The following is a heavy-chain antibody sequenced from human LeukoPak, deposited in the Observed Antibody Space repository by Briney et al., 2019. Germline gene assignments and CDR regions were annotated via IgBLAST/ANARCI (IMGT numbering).Heavy chain of an antibody. Sequence: GGSLRLSCEASGFTSSRYWMSWVRQAPGKGLEWVANINQDGSEKNYVDSVKGRFTISRDNAKNSMYLQMNSLRAEDTGVYYCASDRDYYYSTGYLFDYWGQGTLVTVSS. J-gene: IGHJ4*02. CDR2: INQDGSEK. CDR1: GFTSSRYW. D-gene: IGHD3-22*01. V-gene: IGHV3-7*01. CDR3: ASDRDYYYSTGYLFDY.